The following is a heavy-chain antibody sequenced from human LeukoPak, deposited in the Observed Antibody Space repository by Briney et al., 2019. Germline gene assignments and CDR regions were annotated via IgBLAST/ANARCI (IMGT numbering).Heavy chain of an antibody. D-gene: IGHD3-22*01. CDR3: AVYDSSGYYST. CDR1: GFTFSSYA. V-gene: IGHV3-23*01. J-gene: IGHJ5*02. CDR2: INGSGGST. Sequence: GGSLRLSCAASGFTFSSYAMSWVRQAPGKGLEWVSAINGSGGSTYYADSVKGRFTISRDNSKNTLYLQMNSLRAEDTAVYYCAVYDSSGYYSTWGQGTLVTVSS.